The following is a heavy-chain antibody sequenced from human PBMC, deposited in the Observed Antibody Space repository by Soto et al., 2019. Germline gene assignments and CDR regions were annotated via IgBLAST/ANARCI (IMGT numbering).Heavy chain of an antibody. CDR1: GGTISSYA. CDR2: IIPIFGTA. CDR3: ARVSGSYQRLGAFDI. V-gene: IGHV1-69*05. J-gene: IGHJ3*02. D-gene: IGHD1-26*01. Sequence: ASVKLSCTASGGTISSYAISWVRQAPEQGLEWMGGIIPIFGTANYAQKFQGRVTMTTDTSTSTAYMELRSLRSDDTAVYYCARVSGSYQRLGAFDIWGQGTMVTVSS.